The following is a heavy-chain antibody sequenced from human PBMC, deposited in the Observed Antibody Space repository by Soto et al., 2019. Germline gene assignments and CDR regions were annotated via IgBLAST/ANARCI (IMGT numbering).Heavy chain of an antibody. Sequence: ASVKVSCKASGGSFSSYAISWVRQAPGQGLEWMGGIIPIFGTPSYAQKFQGRVTITADESTSTAYMELSSLRSEDTAVYYCAREYRSSSGRFDNWGQGTLVTVSS. J-gene: IGHJ4*02. CDR3: AREYRSSSGRFDN. CDR2: IIPIFGTP. V-gene: IGHV1-69*13. CDR1: GGSFSSYA. D-gene: IGHD6-6*01.